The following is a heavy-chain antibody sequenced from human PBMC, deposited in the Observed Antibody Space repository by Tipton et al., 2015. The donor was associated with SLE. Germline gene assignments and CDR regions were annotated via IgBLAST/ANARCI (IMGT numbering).Heavy chain of an antibody. CDR2: ITNSGNT. V-gene: IGHV4-39*02. Sequence: TLSLTCTVSGVSISGSSYYWDWIRQPPGKGPEWIGRITNSGNTYYTPSFQSRVTMSVDTSKNHFSLKLSSVTAADTAVYYCARDAYGMDVWGQGTTVTVSS. J-gene: IGHJ6*02. CDR1: GVSISGSSYY. CDR3: ARDAYGMDV.